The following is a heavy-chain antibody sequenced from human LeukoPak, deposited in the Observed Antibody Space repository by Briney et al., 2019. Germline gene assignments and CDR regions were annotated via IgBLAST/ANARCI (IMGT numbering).Heavy chain of an antibody. CDR3: ATRLDCSSTTCYGGGMDV. Sequence: PSETLSLTCAVYGVSFSGYYWTWIRQPPGKGLEWIGEINHSGSTNYNPSLKSRVTISVDTSKNQFSLKLSSVTAADTAVYYCATRLDCSSTTCYGGGMDVWGQGTTVTVSS. V-gene: IGHV4-34*01. CDR2: INHSGST. D-gene: IGHD2-2*01. CDR1: GVSFSGYY. J-gene: IGHJ6*02.